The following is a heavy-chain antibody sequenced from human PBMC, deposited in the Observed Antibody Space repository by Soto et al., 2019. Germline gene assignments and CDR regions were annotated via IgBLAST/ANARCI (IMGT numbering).Heavy chain of an antibody. Sequence: SLRLSCAASGFTFSVHWMSWVRQAPGKGLEWVANINQDGREKYYVDSVKGRFTISRDNAKNSLYLQMNSLRAEDTAVYYCARGAIAAAGMFDSWGQGTLVTVSS. CDR2: INQDGREK. J-gene: IGHJ4*02. V-gene: IGHV3-7*03. D-gene: IGHD6-25*01. CDR1: GFTFSVHW. CDR3: ARGAIAAAGMFDS.